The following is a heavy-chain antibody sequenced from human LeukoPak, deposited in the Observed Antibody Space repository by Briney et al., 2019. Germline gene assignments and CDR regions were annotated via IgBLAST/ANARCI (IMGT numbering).Heavy chain of an antibody. J-gene: IGHJ2*01. D-gene: IGHD3-3*01. V-gene: IGHV3-21*01. CDR3: ARERSPKYFNL. CDR1: GFTFSSYS. CDR2: ISSSSSYI. Sequence: GGSLRLSCAASGFTFSSYSMNWVRQAPGKGLEWVSSISSSSSYIYYADSVKGRFTISRDNAKNSLYLQMDSLRAEDTAVYYCARERSPKYFNLWGRGTLVTVSS.